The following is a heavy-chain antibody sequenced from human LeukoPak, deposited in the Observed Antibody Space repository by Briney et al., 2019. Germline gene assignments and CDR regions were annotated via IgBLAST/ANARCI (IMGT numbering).Heavy chain of an antibody. CDR2: IYYTGFT. J-gene: IGHJ4*02. CDR3: ARDVLAATGSFDY. CDR1: GGSISSYY. D-gene: IGHD6-13*01. V-gene: IGHV4-59*12. Sequence: SETLSLTCTVSGGSISSYYWSWIRQPPGKGLEWIGFIYYTGFTIYNPSLKSRATISVDTSKNQFSLKLSSVTAADTAVYYCARDVLAATGSFDYWGQGTQVTVSS.